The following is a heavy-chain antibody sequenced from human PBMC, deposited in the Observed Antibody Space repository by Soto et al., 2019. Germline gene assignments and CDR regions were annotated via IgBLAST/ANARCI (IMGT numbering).Heavy chain of an antibody. D-gene: IGHD3-3*01. CDR3: ARGSDYDFWSGVRYYYGMDV. V-gene: IGHV4-61*01. CDR2: IYYSGST. J-gene: IGHJ6*02. CDR1: GGSVSSGRYY. Sequence: PSETLSLTCTVSGGSVSSGRYYWSWIRQPPGKGLEWIGYIYYSGSTNYNPSLKSRVTISVDTSKNQFSLKLSSVTAADTAVYYCARGSDYDFWSGVRYYYGMDVWGQGTTVTVSS.